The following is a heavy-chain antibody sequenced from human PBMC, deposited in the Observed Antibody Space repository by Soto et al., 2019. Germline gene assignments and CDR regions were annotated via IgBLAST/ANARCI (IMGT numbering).Heavy chain of an antibody. V-gene: IGHV4-34*01. CDR3: ARSVFP. CDR1: GGSFSGYY. Sequence: SETLSLTCAVYGGSFSGYYWTWIRQPPGKGLEWIGEINYSGSTNYNPSLKSRVTISVDTPKNQFSLKLSSVTAADTAVYYCARSVFPWGQGTLVTVSS. CDR2: INYSGST. J-gene: IGHJ5*02.